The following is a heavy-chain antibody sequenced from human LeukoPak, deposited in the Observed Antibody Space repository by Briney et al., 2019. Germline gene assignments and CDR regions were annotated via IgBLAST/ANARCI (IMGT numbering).Heavy chain of an antibody. D-gene: IGHD2-21*02. J-gene: IGHJ5*02. CDR3: VLPYCGGDCYS. CDR1: GYSFTTYW. Sequence: GESLKISCKASGYSFTTYWIGWVRQMPGKGLEWMGIIYPGDSDTSYNPSIQGQVTISADKSISTAYLQWSSLKASDSAMYYCVLPYCGGDCYSWGQGTLVTVSS. V-gene: IGHV5-51*01. CDR2: IYPGDSDT.